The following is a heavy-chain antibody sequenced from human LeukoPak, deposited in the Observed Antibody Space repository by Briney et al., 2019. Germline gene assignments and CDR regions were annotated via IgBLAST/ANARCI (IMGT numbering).Heavy chain of an antibody. CDR2: MNPNSGNT. V-gene: IGHV1-8*01. Sequence: GASVKVSCKASGYTFTRYDINWVRQATGQGLEWMGWMNPNSGNTGYAQKFQGRVTMTRNTSISTAYMELSSLRSEDTAVYYCARGTLTAKTYYYDSSGYPRYGMDVWGQGTTVTVSS. CDR1: GYTFTRYD. J-gene: IGHJ6*02. D-gene: IGHD3-22*01. CDR3: ARGTLTAKTYYYDSSGYPRYGMDV.